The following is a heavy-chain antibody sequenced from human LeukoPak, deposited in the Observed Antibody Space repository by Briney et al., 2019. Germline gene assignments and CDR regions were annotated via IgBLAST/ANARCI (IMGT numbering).Heavy chain of an antibody. CDR2: IYYSGTT. Sequence: SETLSLTCTVSGGSINTVTYYWGWIRQPPGKGLEWIGSIYYSGTTHNNASLEGRVTISVDTSKNQFSLRLTSVTAADTAVYYCASLRYYGSPDWGQGTLVTVSS. V-gene: IGHV4-39*01. D-gene: IGHD3-10*01. J-gene: IGHJ4*02. CDR1: GGSINTVTYY. CDR3: ASLRYYGSPD.